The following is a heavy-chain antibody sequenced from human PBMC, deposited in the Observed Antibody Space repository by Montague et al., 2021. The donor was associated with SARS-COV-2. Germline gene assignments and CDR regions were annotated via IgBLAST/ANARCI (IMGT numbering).Heavy chain of an antibody. CDR1: GGSFSGYY. J-gene: IGHJ6*02. CDR3: ARGRRILLWFGELLSGGDYYGMDV. V-gene: IGHV4-34*01. Sequence: SETLSLTCAVYGGSFSGYYWSWIRPPPGKGLEWIGEINHSGSTNYNPSLKSRVTISVDTSKNQFSLKLSSVTAADTAVYYCARGRRILLWFGELLSGGDYYGMDVWGQGTTVTVSS. D-gene: IGHD3-10*01. CDR2: INHSGST.